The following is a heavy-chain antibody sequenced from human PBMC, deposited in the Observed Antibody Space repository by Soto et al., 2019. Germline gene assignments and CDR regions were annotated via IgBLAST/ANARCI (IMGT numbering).Heavy chain of an antibody. Sequence: QVQLLQSDPGLMKPSETLSLTCTVSAGSISLERFYWTWIRQAPGNGLEWIGYVFHTGTTKYNPSLGGQATISDHTSRNQFSLELRSLTAADTAVYFCANEFSDAHINYFDFWGQGILVPVTS. CDR1: AGSISLERFY. CDR3: ANEFSDAHINYFDF. CDR2: VFHTGTT. D-gene: IGHD2-2*01. V-gene: IGHV4-61*01. J-gene: IGHJ4*02.